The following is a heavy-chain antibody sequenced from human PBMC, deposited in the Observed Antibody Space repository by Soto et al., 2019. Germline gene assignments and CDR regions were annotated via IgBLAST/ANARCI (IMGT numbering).Heavy chain of an antibody. CDR3: ARSAYSMDV. V-gene: IGHV3-74*01. CDR1: VFTFSDYW. CDR2: LNTDGSSI. Sequence: PRGSLLLSCAASVFTFSDYWMHWVRQAPGKGLVWVSRLNTDGSSISYADAVKGRFTISRDNAKNTLYLQMNSLRAEDTAVYYCARSAYSMDVWGQGTTVTVSS. J-gene: IGHJ6*02.